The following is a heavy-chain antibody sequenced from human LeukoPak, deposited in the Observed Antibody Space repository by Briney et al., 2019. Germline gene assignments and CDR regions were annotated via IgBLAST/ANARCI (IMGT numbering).Heavy chain of an antibody. V-gene: IGHV1-18*01. D-gene: IGHD2-8*01. J-gene: IGHJ4*02. CDR3: ARGYCTNGVCYTHYTPFDY. CDR1: GYTFTSYG. Sequence: EASVKVSCKASGYTFTSYGTSWVRQAPGQGLEWMGWISAYNGNTNYAQKLQGRVTMTTDTSTSTAYMELRSLRSDDTAVYYCARGYCTNGVCYTHYTPFDYWGQGTLVTVSS. CDR2: ISAYNGNT.